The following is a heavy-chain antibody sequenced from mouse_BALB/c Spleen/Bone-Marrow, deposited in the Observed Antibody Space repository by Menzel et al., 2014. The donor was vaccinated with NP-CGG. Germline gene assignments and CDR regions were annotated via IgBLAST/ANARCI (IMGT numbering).Heavy chain of an antibody. CDR2: ISTGGTYT. J-gene: IGHJ2*01. Sequence: EVQGVESGGGLVKPGGSLKLSCSASGFTFSSSIMSWVRQTPEKRLEWVATISTGGTYTYYPDSVKGRFTISRDNAKNTLYLQMSSLKSEDTAMYYCSRGYGNCFDHWGQGTTLTVSS. CDR1: GFTFSSSI. V-gene: IGHV5-6-4*01. D-gene: IGHD2-10*02. CDR3: SRGYGNCFDH.